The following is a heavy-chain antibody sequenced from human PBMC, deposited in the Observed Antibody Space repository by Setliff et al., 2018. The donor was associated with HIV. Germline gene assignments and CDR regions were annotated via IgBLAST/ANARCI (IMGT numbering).Heavy chain of an antibody. CDR3: ARDRRAYTLHYYYYYMDV. V-gene: IGHV1-18*01. Sequence: ASVKVSCKISGYTLTEVSMHWVRQAPGKGLEWMGWISAYNGNTNYAQKFQGRVTMTTDASTSTAYMELRSLRSDDTAVYYCARDRRAYTLHYYYYYMDVWGKGTTVTVSS. J-gene: IGHJ6*03. D-gene: IGHD1-20*01. CDR1: GYTLTEVS. CDR2: ISAYNGNT.